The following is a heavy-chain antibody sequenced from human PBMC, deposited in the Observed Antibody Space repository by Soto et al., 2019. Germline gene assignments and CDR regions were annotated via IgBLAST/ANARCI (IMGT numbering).Heavy chain of an antibody. CDR2: IDPSDSYT. V-gene: IGHV5-10-1*01. J-gene: IGHJ4*02. Sequence: PGESLKISCKCSGYSFTSYCIGGVRQMPGKGLEWMGRIDPSDSYTNYSPSFQGHVTISADKSISTAYLQWSSLKASDTAMYYCARHLTGTQSDYWGQGTLVTVSS. D-gene: IGHD3-9*01. CDR3: ARHLTGTQSDY. CDR1: GYSFTSYC.